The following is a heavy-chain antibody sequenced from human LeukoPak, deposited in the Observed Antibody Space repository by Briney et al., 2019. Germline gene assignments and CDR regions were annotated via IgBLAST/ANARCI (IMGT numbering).Heavy chain of an antibody. V-gene: IGHV1-69*04. Sequence: SVKVSCKASGGTFSSYAIRWVQQAPGQGLEWMGRIIPILGIANYAQQFQGRVTNTADKSTSTAYMELSSLRSEDTAVYYCARDGNSGSYDDYWGQGTLVTVSS. CDR1: GGTFSSYA. D-gene: IGHD1-26*01. J-gene: IGHJ4*02. CDR3: ARDGNSGSYDDY. CDR2: IIPILGIA.